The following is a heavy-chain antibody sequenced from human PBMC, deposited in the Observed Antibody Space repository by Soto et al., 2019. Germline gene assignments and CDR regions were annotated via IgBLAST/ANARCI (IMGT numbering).Heavy chain of an antibody. CDR3: ARGATTVTVDFDY. CDR1: GGSISSGDYY. V-gene: IGHV4-30-4*01. D-gene: IGHD4-4*01. Sequence: PSETLSLTCTVSGGSISSGDYYWSSIRQPPGKGLEWIGYIYYSGSTYYNPSLKSRVTISVDTSKNQFSLKLSSVTAADTAVYYCARGATTVTVDFDYWGQGTLVTVSS. CDR2: IYYSGST. J-gene: IGHJ4*02.